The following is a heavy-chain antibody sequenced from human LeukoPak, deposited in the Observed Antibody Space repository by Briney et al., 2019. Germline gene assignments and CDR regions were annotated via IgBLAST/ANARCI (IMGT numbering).Heavy chain of an antibody. CDR3: ARDQWLADF. V-gene: IGHV1-18*01. CDR1: GYTFANYG. D-gene: IGHD6-19*01. Sequence: ASVKVSCKASGYTFANYGISWVQQAPGQGLEWMGWISAYNGDTNYAPKFQDRVTMTTDTSTSTAYMEVRRLRSDDTAVYYCARDQWLADFWGQGTLVTVSS. CDR2: ISAYNGDT. J-gene: IGHJ4*02.